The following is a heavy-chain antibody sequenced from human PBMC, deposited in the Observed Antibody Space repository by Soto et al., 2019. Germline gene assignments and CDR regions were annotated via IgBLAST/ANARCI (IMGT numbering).Heavy chain of an antibody. J-gene: IGHJ5*02. CDR3: ARDPRRLPRPYEATTNWFDP. V-gene: IGHV1-18*01. D-gene: IGHD1-7*01. Sequence: ASVKVSCKASGYTFTSYGISWVRQAPGQGLEWMGWISAYNGNTNYAQKLQGRVTMTTDTSTSTAYMELRSLRSDDTAVYYCARDPRRLPRPYEATTNWFDPWGQGTLVTVSS. CDR1: GYTFTSYG. CDR2: ISAYNGNT.